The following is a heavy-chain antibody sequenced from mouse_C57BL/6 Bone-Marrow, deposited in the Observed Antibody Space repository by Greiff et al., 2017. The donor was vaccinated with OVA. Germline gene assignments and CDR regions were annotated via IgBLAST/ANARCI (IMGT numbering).Heavy chain of an antibody. CDR3: AREGLPHMDY. CDR2: ISYDGSN. CDR1: GYSITSGYY. J-gene: IGHJ4*01. D-gene: IGHD2-2*01. V-gene: IGHV3-6*01. Sequence: EVQLQESGPGLVKPSQSLSLTCSVTGYSITSGYYWNWIRQFPGNKLEWMGYISYDGSNNYNPSLKNRISITRDTSKNQFFLKLNSVTTEDTATYYCAREGLPHMDYWGQGTSVTVSS.